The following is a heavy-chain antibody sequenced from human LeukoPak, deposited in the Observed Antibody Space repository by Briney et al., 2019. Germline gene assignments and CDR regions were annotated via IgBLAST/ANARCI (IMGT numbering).Heavy chain of an antibody. V-gene: IGHV3-33*01. Sequence: GGSLRLSCAASGFTFSSYGMHWVRQAPGKGLEWVAVIWYDGSNKYYADSVKGRFTISRDNSKNTLYLQMNSLRAEDTAVYYCAREGTLYYYDSSGYDAFDIWGQGTMVTVSS. D-gene: IGHD3-22*01. CDR2: IWYDGSNK. J-gene: IGHJ3*02. CDR3: AREGTLYYYDSSGYDAFDI. CDR1: GFTFSSYG.